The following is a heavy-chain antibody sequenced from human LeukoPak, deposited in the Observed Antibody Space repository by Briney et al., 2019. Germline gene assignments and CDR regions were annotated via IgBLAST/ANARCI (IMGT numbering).Heavy chain of an antibody. Sequence: GGSLRFSCAASGFIFSSYWMSWVRQAPGKGLEWVANIKQVGSEKYYVDSVKGRFTISRDNAKNSLYLQMNSLRAEDTAVYYCARDTIFDCWGQGTLVSVSS. CDR2: IKQVGSEK. D-gene: IGHD3-3*01. CDR1: GFIFSSYW. CDR3: ARDTIFDC. J-gene: IGHJ4*02. V-gene: IGHV3-7*04.